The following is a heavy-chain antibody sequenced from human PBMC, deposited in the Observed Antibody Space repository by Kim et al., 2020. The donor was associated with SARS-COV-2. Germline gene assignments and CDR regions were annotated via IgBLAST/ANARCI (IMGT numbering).Heavy chain of an antibody. Sequence: SETLSLTCAVYGGSFSGYYWSWIRQPPGKGLEWIGEINHSGSTNYNPSLKSRVTISVDTSKNQFSLKLSSVTAADTAVYYCARGLYSSSWYGGPYSGRYFDYWGQGTLVTVSS. CDR3: ARGLYSSSWYGGPYSGRYFDY. V-gene: IGHV4-34*01. J-gene: IGHJ4*02. CDR1: GGSFSGYY. CDR2: INHSGST. D-gene: IGHD6-13*01.